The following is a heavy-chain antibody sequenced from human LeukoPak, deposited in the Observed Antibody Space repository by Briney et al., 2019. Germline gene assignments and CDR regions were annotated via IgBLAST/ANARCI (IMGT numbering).Heavy chain of an antibody. V-gene: IGHV3-74*01. CDR1: GFTFSSYW. Sequence: PGGSLGLSCAASGFTFSSYWMHWVRQAPGKGLVWVSRINSDGSSTSYADSVKGRFTISRDNAKNTLYLQMNSLRAEDTAVYYCARDRGGGSVFDYWGQGTLVTVSS. CDR2: INSDGSST. CDR3: ARDRGGGSVFDY. D-gene: IGHD2-15*01. J-gene: IGHJ4*02.